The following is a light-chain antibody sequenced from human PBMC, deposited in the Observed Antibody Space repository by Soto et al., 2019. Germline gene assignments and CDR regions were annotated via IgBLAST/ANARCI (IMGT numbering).Light chain of an antibody. CDR2: GAS. Sequence: EIVMTQSPGTLSLSPGERATLSCRASQMVSSNFLAWYQQRPGQAPRLLMDGASSRAAGIPDRFSGSGSGTDFTLTISRLEPQDLAVYYCHHYGKSAIFTFGPGTTVDIK. CDR1: QMVSSNF. V-gene: IGKV3-20*01. J-gene: IGKJ3*01. CDR3: HHYGKSAIFT.